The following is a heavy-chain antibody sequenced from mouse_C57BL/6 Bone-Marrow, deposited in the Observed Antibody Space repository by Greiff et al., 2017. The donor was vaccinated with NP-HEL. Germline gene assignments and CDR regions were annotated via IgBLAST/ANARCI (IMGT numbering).Heavy chain of an antibody. CDR2: INPYNGGT. V-gene: IGHV1-18*01. D-gene: IGHD1-1*01. CDR3: ARLTRLRSPGFAY. CDR1: GYTFTDYN. J-gene: IGHJ3*01. Sequence: EVQLQQPGPELVKPGASVKIPCKASGYTFTDYNMDWVKQSHGKSLEWIGDINPYNGGTIYNQKFKGKATLTVDKSSSTAYMELRSLTSEDTAVYYGARLTRLRSPGFAYWGQGTLVTVSA.